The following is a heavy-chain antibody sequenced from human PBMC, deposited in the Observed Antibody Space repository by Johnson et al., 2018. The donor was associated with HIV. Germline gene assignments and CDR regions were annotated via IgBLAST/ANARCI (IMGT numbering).Heavy chain of an antibody. Sequence: QVQLVESGGGVVRPGRSLRLSCAAFGFTFSNYPMHWVRQAPGKGLEWVAVISYDGSKKYYADYVKGRFTISRDNSKNTLYLQMNSLRAEDTAAYYCARNTEDRVYGGVSNGAFDLWGQGTVVTVSS. V-gene: IGHV3-30*04. CDR2: ISYDGSKK. D-gene: IGHD4-23*01. J-gene: IGHJ3*01. CDR3: ARNTEDRVYGGVSNGAFDL. CDR1: GFTFSNYP.